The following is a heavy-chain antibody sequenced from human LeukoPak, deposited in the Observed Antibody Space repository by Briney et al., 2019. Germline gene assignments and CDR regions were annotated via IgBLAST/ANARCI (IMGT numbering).Heavy chain of an antibody. Sequence: ASVKVSCKASGGTFSSYAISWVRQAPGQGLEWMGRIIPILGIANYAQKFQGRVTITADKSTSTAYMELSSLRSEDTAVYYCAWGVVVVAATPRYYYYGMDVWGQGTTVTVSS. J-gene: IGHJ6*02. V-gene: IGHV1-69*04. CDR1: GGTFSSYA. CDR3: AWGVVVVAATPRYYYYGMDV. D-gene: IGHD2-15*01. CDR2: IIPILGIA.